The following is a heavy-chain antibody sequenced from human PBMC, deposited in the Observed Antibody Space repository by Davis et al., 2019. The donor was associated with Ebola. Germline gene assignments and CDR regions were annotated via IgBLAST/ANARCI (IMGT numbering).Heavy chain of an antibody. V-gene: IGHV7-4-1*02. CDR1: GYTFTSYA. Sequence: ASVKVSCKASGYTFTSYAMNWVRQAPGQGLEWMGWINTNTGNPTYAQGFTGRFVFSLDTSVSTAYLQISSLKAEYTAVYYCARVVSSGWSYYFDYWGQGTLVTVSS. J-gene: IGHJ4*02. D-gene: IGHD6-19*01. CDR2: INTNTGNP. CDR3: ARVVSSGWSYYFDY.